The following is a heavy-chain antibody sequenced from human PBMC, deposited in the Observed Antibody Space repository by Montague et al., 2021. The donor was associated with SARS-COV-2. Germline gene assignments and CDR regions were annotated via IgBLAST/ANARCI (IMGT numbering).Heavy chain of an antibody. J-gene: IGHJ5*02. CDR1: GGSISSVNYY. V-gene: IGHV4-39*01. Sequence: SETLSLTCSVSGGSISSVNYYWGWHPQPPGQGLVGLGSLYYSGSSHSTPSLKIPITISVATSKNQFSLKLSTVTAAGTAIYYCAGHDRRPRFDPWGQGTLVTVSS. CDR2: LYYSGSS. CDR3: AGHDRRPRFDP.